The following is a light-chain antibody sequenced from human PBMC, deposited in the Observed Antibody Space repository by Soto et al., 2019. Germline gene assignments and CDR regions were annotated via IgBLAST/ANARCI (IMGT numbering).Light chain of an antibody. J-gene: IGKJ1*01. Sequence: DIQMTQSPSTLSASVGDRVTITCRASQSISIWLAWYQQKPGKAPKLLIYDASSLEGGVPSKFSCSVSGTDFTLTISSLQPDDSATYYCQQYNNYPWPLAQGTKVDIK. CDR2: DAS. CDR1: QSISIW. CDR3: QQYNNYPWP. V-gene: IGKV1-5*01.